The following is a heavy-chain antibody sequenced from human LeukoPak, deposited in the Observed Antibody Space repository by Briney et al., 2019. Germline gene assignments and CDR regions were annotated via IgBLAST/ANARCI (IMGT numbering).Heavy chain of an antibody. J-gene: IGHJ4*02. V-gene: IGHV1-69*01. CDR1: VDTFSIYA. CDR2: IIPIFGTA. D-gene: IGHD5-24*01. CDR3: ARDTWGSDGYNYFVRVVFDS. Sequence: SVNVSCRASVDTFSIYAIIGVRQAPGQGLEWMGGIIPIFGTANYAQKFQGRVTITADESTSTAYKELSSLRAEDTAVYYCARDTWGSDGYNYFVRVVFDSWGQGTLVTVSS.